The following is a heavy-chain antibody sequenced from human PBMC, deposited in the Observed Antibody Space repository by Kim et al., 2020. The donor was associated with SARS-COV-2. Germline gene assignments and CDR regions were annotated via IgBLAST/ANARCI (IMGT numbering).Heavy chain of an antibody. CDR3: VKDSITIPDLLVYYYGMDV. CDR2: ISSNGGST. D-gene: IGHD3-9*01. V-gene: IGHV3-64D*06. CDR1: GFTFSSYA. Sequence: GGSLRLSCSASGFTFSSYAMHWVRQAPGKGLEYVSAISSNGGSTYYADSVKGRFTISRDNSKNTLYLQMSSLRAEDTAVYYCVKDSITIPDLLVYYYGMDVWGQGTTVTVSS. J-gene: IGHJ6*02.